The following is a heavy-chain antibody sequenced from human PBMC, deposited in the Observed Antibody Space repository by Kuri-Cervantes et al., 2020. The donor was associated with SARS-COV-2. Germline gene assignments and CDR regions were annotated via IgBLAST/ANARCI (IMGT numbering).Heavy chain of an antibody. CDR2: ISSSSSYI. CDR1: GFTFSSYS. J-gene: IGHJ4*02. CDR3: ARGDERRTTRTFDY. Sequence: GGSLRLSCAASGFTFSSYSTNWVRQAPGKGLEWVSSISSSSSYIYYADSVKGRFTISRDNAKNSLYLQMNSLRAEDTAVYYCARGDERRTTRTFDYWGQGTLVTVSS. V-gene: IGHV3-21*01. D-gene: IGHD1-1*01.